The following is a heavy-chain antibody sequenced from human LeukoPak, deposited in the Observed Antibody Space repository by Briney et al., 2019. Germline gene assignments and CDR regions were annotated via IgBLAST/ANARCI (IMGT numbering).Heavy chain of an antibody. Sequence: SETLSLTCAVYGGSFSGYYWGWIRQPPGKGLEWIGSIHYSGSTYYNPSLKSRVAISVDTSKNQFSLKLSSVTAADTAVYYCARPKDYDRTFDYWGQGTLVTVSS. J-gene: IGHJ4*02. CDR1: GGSFSGYY. CDR2: IHYSGST. D-gene: IGHD3-22*01. CDR3: ARPKDYDRTFDY. V-gene: IGHV4-34*01.